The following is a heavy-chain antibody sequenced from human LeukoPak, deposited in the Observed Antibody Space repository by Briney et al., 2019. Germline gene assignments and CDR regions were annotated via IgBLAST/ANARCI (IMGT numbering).Heavy chain of an antibody. CDR2: IRYDGSNK. J-gene: IGHJ4*02. V-gene: IGHV3-30*02. CDR1: GFTFSSYG. CDR3: ARGRLWFGELFSGFDY. Sequence: GGSLRLSCAASGFTFSSYGMHWVRQAPGKGLEWVAFIRYDGSNKYYADSVKGRFTISRDNSKNTLYLQMNSLRAEDTAVYYCARGRLWFGELFSGFDYWGQGTLVTVSS. D-gene: IGHD3-10*01.